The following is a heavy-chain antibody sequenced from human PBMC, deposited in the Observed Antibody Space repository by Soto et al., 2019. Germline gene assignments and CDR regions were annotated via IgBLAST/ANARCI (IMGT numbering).Heavy chain of an antibody. V-gene: IGHV3-48*02. J-gene: IGHJ6*01. CDR1: GFTFSLYS. Sequence: EVQLVESGGGLVQPVGSLRLSCAASGFTFSLYSMSWVRQAPGKGLEWVSYISRSSTGIHYADSVKGRFTISRDDVTNSMHLQMNSLRDGDTAVYYCARAVTWGLDVWGQGTTVSISS. CDR3: ARAVTWGLDV. CDR2: ISRSSTGI. D-gene: IGHD3-10*01.